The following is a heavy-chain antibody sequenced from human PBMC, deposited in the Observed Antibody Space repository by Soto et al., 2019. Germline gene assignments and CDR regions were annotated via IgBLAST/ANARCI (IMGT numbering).Heavy chain of an antibody. V-gene: IGHV3-7*01. CDR3: ATSTGAPGNY. CDR1: GFSFSSYA. Sequence: GGSLRLSCAASGFSFSSYAMSWVRQAPGKGLEWVANIKQDGSHKYYVPSVKGRFTISRDNAKNSLYLQMNSLRAEDAAVYYCATSTGAPGNYWGQGTLVTVSS. J-gene: IGHJ4*02. CDR2: IKQDGSHK. D-gene: IGHD1-26*01.